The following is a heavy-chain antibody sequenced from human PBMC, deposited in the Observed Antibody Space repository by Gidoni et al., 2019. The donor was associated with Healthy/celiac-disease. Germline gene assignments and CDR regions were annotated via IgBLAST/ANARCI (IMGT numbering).Heavy chain of an antibody. J-gene: IGHJ4*02. Sequence: QVQLVQSGAEVKKPGSSVKVSCKASGGTFSSYAISWVRQAPGQGLEWMGGFIPIFGTANYAQKFQGRVTITADESTSTAYMELSSLRSEDTAVYYCARGVGYCSGGSCYSAYFDYWGQGTLVTVSS. CDR3: ARGVGYCSGGSCYSAYFDY. D-gene: IGHD2-15*01. CDR1: GGTFSSYA. V-gene: IGHV1-69*01. CDR2: FIPIFGTA.